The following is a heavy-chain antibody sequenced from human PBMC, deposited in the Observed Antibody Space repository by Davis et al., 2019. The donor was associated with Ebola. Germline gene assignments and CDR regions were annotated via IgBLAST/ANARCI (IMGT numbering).Heavy chain of an antibody. CDR2: ISSSGTSI. CDR1: GFTFSSYS. J-gene: IGHJ4*02. V-gene: IGHV3-48*01. D-gene: IGHD4-17*01. Sequence: GESLKISCAASGFTFSSYSMNWVRQAPGKGLEWVSYISSSGTSIYYADSVKGRFTISRDNAKNSVFLQMNSLRAEDTAVYYCASHDYGDYAGPDYWGQGTLVTVSS. CDR3: ASHDYGDYAGPDY.